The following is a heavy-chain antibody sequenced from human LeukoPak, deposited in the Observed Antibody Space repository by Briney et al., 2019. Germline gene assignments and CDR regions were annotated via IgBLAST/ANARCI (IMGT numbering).Heavy chain of an antibody. D-gene: IGHD6-13*01. CDR3: AREGGGSSSSDY. V-gene: IGHV1-69*13. CDR1: VGTLISYA. Sequence: SLKVSCQASVGTLISYAISWVRQAPGQGLEWMGGIIPIFGTANYAQKFQGRVTITADESTSTAYMELSSLRSEDTRVYECAREGGGSSSSDYWGQGTLVTVSS. J-gene: IGHJ4*02. CDR2: IIPIFGTA.